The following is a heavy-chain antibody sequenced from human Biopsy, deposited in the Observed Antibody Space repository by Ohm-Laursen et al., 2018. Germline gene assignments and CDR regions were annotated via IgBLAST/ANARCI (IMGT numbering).Heavy chain of an antibody. CDR1: GYTFISYD. J-gene: IGHJ3*02. V-gene: IGHV1-8*01. D-gene: IGHD3-16*02. Sequence: ASVKVSCKASGYTFISYDINWVRQAPGQGLEWMGWMNPYSGSTGYAPKFQGRLSLTRNTSTSTGYMELSSLRSEDTALYYCAIVRRFAFDIWGQGTMATVSS. CDR2: MNPYSGST. CDR3: AIVRRFAFDI.